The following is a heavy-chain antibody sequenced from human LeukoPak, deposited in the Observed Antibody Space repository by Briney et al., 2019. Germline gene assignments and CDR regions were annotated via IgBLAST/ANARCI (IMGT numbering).Heavy chain of an antibody. V-gene: IGHV3-21*01. D-gene: IGHD3-10*01. CDR2: ISSSSSYI. CDR1: GFTFSSYS. Sequence: PGGSLRLSCAASGFTFSSYSMNWVRQAPGKGLEWVSSISSSSSYIYYADSVKGRFTISRDNAKNSLYLQMNSLRAGGTAVYYCARKRLSGVGYYYYYMDVWGKGTTVTISS. CDR3: ARKRLSGVGYYYYYMDV. J-gene: IGHJ6*03.